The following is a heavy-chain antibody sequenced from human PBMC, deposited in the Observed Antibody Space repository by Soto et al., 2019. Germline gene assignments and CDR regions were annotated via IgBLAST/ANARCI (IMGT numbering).Heavy chain of an antibody. CDR1: GFTFSSYG. CDR3: ASRGSEDYGGPN. CDR2: IWYDGSNK. J-gene: IGHJ4*02. V-gene: IGHV3-33*01. D-gene: IGHD4-17*01. Sequence: QVQLVESGRGVVQPGRSLRLSCAASGFTFSSYGMHWVRQAPGKGLEWVAVIWYDGSNKYYADSVKGRFTISRDNSKNTLYLQMNSLRAEDTAVYYCASRGSEDYGGPNWGQGTLVTVSS.